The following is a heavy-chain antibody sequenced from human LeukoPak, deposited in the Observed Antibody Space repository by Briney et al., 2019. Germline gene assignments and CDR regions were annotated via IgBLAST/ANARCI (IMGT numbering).Heavy chain of an antibody. CDR1: GFAVSSNY. D-gene: IGHD3-10*01. CDR2: IYSDGRT. Sequence: GGSLRLSCAASGFAVSSNYMNWVRQAPGKGLEWVSVIYSDGRTCYADSVKGRFTISRDISKNTLFLQMTSLRAEDTAVYYCAKVKGWYGEGYFDYWGQGTLVTVSS. CDR3: AKVKGWYGEGYFDY. V-gene: IGHV3-53*01. J-gene: IGHJ4*02.